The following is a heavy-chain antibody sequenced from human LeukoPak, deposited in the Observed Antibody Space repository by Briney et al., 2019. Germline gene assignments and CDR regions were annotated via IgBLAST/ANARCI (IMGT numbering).Heavy chain of an antibody. J-gene: IGHJ4*02. Sequence: SETLSLTCTVSGGSISSGSYYWSWIRQPAGKGLEWIGRIYTSGSTNYNPSLESRVTISVDTSKNQFSLKLSSVTAADTAVYYCARGSTMILEAFDYWGQGTLVTVSS. CDR3: ARGSTMILEAFDY. CDR1: GGSISSGSYY. CDR2: IYTSGST. V-gene: IGHV4-61*02. D-gene: IGHD3-22*01.